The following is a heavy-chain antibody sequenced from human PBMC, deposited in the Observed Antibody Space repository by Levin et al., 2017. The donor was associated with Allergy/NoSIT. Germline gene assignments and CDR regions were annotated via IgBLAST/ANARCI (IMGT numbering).Heavy chain of an antibody. CDR3: GTDHAIRT. V-gene: IGHV3-15*01. D-gene: IGHD2-21*01. Sequence: SGGSLRLSCVASGFTFSDAWVSWVRQPPGKGLEWVGRIKSNTDGGTTDYAAPVKGRLTISRDDSKNTLYLQMNNLKVEDTAVYYCGTDHAIRTWGQGTLVTVSS. CDR1: GFTFSDAW. CDR2: IKSNTDGGTT. J-gene: IGHJ1*01.